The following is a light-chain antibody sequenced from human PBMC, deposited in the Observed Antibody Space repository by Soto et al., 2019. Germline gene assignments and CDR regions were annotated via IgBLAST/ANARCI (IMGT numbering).Light chain of an antibody. CDR2: EVN. CDR1: SSDVGNSNY. CDR3: SSYTTTTTRVV. J-gene: IGLJ2*01. V-gene: IGLV2-14*01. Sequence: QSALTQPASVSESPGQSITISCTGSSSDVGNSNYVSWYQHHPGKAPKLMIYEVNNRPSGVSTRFSGSKSGNTASLIISGLQTDDEADDYCSSYTTTTTRVVFGGGTKLTVL.